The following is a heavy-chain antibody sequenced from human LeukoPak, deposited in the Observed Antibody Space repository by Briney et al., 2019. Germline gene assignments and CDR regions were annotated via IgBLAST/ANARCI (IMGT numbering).Heavy chain of an antibody. CDR1: GGSISSGGYY. Sequence: PSQTLSLTCTVSGGSISSGGYYWSWIRQPPGKGLEWIGYIYHSGSTYYNPSLKSRVTISVDTSKNQFSLKLRSVTAADTAVYYCARHLYESSGYYFRAEYFQHWGQGTLVTVSS. J-gene: IGHJ1*01. CDR2: IYHSGST. CDR3: ARHLYESSGYYFRAEYFQH. V-gene: IGHV4-30-2*03. D-gene: IGHD3-22*01.